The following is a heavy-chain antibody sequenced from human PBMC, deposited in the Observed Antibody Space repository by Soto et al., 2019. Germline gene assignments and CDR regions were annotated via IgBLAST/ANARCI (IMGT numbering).Heavy chain of an antibody. CDR1: GYTFTSYG. V-gene: IGHV1-18*01. J-gene: IGHJ6*03. CDR3: ARDSSDYDFWSGYHQRPYYHYYYMDV. Sequence: ASVKVSCKASGYTFTSYGISWVRQGAGQGLQWMGWISAYNGNTNYAQKLQGRVTMTTDTSTSTAYMELRSLRSDDTAVYYCARDSSDYDFWSGYHQRPYYHYYYMDVWGKGTTVTVSS. CDR2: ISAYNGNT. D-gene: IGHD3-3*01.